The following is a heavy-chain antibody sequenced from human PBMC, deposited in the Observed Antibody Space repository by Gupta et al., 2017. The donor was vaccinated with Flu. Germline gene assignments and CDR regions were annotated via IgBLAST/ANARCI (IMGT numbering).Heavy chain of an antibody. J-gene: IGHJ4*02. CDR1: GFKFSSYA. Sequence: EVQLLESGGDLVQPGGSLRLSCAASGFKFSSYAMTWVRQAPGKGLEWFSAIRVGGSTTYYADSVKGRFTIARDNSKNTLYLQMNSLRAEDTALYYCATQTSITGTVDYWGQGTLVTVSS. D-gene: IGHD1-7*01. V-gene: IGHV3-23*01. CDR2: IRVGGSTT. CDR3: ATQTSITGTVDY.